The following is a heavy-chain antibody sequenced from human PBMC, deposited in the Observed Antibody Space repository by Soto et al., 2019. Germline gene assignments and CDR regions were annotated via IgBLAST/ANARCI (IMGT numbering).Heavy chain of an antibody. CDR2: IIPIFGTA. V-gene: IGHV1-69*01. J-gene: IGHJ6*04. D-gene: IGHD3-22*01. CDR1: GGTFSSYA. CDR3: ARARGYYYNSSGYYSDLYYYYGMDV. Sequence: QVQLVQSGAEVKKPGSSVKVSCKASGGTFSSYAISWVRQAHGQGLEWMGGIIPIFGTANYAQKFQGRVTTPADESTSKAYMELSSLRSEDTAVYYCARARGYYYNSSGYYSDLYYYYGMDVWGKGTTFTVSS.